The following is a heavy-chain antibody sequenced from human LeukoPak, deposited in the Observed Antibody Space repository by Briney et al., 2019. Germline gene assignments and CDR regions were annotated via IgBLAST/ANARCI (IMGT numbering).Heavy chain of an antibody. Sequence: GGSLRLSCAASGFTFSSYAMHWVRQAPGKGLEWVAVISYDGSNKYYADSVKGRFTISRDNSKNTLYLQMNSLRAEDTAVYYCARVGYDFWSGYYPYYYYMDVWGKGTTVTVSS. J-gene: IGHJ6*03. D-gene: IGHD3-3*01. CDR2: ISYDGSNK. CDR1: GFTFSSYA. V-gene: IGHV3-30-3*01. CDR3: ARVGYDFWSGYYPYYYYMDV.